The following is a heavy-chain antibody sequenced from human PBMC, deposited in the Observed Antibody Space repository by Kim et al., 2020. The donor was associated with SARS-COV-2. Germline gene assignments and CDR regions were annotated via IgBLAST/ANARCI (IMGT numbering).Heavy chain of an antibody. CDR2: ISHDGSNK. V-gene: IGHV3-30-3*01. CDR1: GFTFSSCA. Sequence: GGSLRLSCAASGFTFSSCAIHWVRQAPGKGLEWVAVISHDGSNKNYADSVKGRFTISRDNSKNTLYLQMNSLRAEDTALYYCARDPGSRVRGLTDSYYGMDVWGQGTTVTVSS. D-gene: IGHD3-10*02. J-gene: IGHJ6*02. CDR3: ARDPGSRVRGLTDSYYGMDV.